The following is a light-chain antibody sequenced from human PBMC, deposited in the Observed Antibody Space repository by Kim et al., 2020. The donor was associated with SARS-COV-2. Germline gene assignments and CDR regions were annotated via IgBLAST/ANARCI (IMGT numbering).Light chain of an antibody. Sequence: SSELTQDPAVSVALGQTVKITCQGDSLRRYYANWYQQKSGQAPALVIYGKNDRPSGIPDRFSGSSSGNTASLTITGAQAEDEADYYCNSRDNSGWVFGGG. J-gene: IGLJ3*02. CDR1: SLRRYY. V-gene: IGLV3-19*01. CDR2: GKN. CDR3: NSRDNSGWV.